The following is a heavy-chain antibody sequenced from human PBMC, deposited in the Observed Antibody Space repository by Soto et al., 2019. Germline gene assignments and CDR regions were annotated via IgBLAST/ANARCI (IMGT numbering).Heavy chain of an antibody. CDR3: ARGMWDGSVDY. J-gene: IGHJ4*02. CDR2: IKQDGSEK. D-gene: IGHD1-26*01. Sequence: EVQLVESGGGLVQPGGSLRLPCAASGFTFSSYWMSWVRQAPGKGLEWVANIKQDGSEKYYVDSVKGRFTISRDNANNSLYLQMNSLRAEDTAVYYCARGMWDGSVDYWGQGTLVTVSA. CDR1: GFTFSSYW. V-gene: IGHV3-7*01.